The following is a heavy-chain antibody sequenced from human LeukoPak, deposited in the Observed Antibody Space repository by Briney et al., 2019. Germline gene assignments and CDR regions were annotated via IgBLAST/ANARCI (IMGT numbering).Heavy chain of an antibody. V-gene: IGHV1-3*01. CDR3: ARTTRSWYEDNDAFDI. CDR2: INAGNGNG. J-gene: IGHJ3*02. Sequence: ASVKVSCKASAYSFTIYTIHWVRQAPGQRLEWMGWINAGNGNGRYSQNFQGRITITRDTSATTAYMELSSLRPEDTAVYYCARTTRSWYEDNDAFDIWGQGTTVTVSS. D-gene: IGHD6-13*01. CDR1: AYSFTIYT.